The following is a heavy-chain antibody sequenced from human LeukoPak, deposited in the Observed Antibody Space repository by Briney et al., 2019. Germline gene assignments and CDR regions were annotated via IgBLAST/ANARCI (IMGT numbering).Heavy chain of an antibody. J-gene: IGHJ3*02. V-gene: IGHV4-59*08. D-gene: IGHD1-26*01. CDR2: IYYSGST. CDR3: ARHRGATEAFDI. CDR1: GGSISSYY. Sequence: SETLSLTCTVSGGSISSYYWSWIRQPPGKGLEWIGYIYYSGSTNYNPSLKSRVTISVDTSKNQFSLKLSSVAAADTAVYYCARHRGATEAFDIWGQGTMVTVSS.